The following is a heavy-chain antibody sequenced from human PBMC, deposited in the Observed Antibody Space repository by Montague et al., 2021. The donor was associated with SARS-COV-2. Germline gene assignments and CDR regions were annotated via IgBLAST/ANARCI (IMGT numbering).Heavy chain of an antibody. CDR1: GDSMSTNY. V-gene: IGHV4-34*01. Sequence: SETLSLTCSVSGDSMSTNYWSWIRQPPRKGLEWIGEINHSGSTNYNPSLKSRVTISVDTSKNQFSLKLSSVTAADTAVYYCAREVRGRIVVVIAIPYYDFDYWGQGTLVTVSS. D-gene: IGHD2-21*01. CDR2: INHSGST. CDR3: AREVRGRIVVVIAIPYYDFDY. J-gene: IGHJ4*02.